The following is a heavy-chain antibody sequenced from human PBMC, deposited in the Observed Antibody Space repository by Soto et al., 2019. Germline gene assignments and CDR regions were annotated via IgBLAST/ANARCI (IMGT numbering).Heavy chain of an antibody. CDR3: AREIPHYFDY. CDR1: GFTFSSYA. J-gene: IGHJ4*02. D-gene: IGHD2-2*02. CDR2: ISYDGSNK. Sequence: QVQLVESGGGVVQPGRSLRLSCAASGFTFSSYAMHWVRQAPGKGLEWVAVISYDGSNKYYADSVKGRFTISRDNSKNTLYLQMNSLRAEDTAVYYCAREIPHYFDYWGQGPLVTVSS. V-gene: IGHV3-30-3*01.